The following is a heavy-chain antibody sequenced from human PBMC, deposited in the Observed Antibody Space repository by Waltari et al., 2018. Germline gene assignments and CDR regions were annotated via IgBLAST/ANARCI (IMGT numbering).Heavy chain of an antibody. D-gene: IGHD6-19*01. V-gene: IGHV4-34*01. CDR3: ARCWRSGCAL. CDR1: GGSFSGYY. Sequence: QVQLQQWGAGLLKPSETLSLTCAVYGGSFSGYYWSWIRQPPGKGLAWIGEINHSGSTNYNPSLKSRVTISVDTSKNQFSLKLSSVTAADTAVYYCARCWRSGCALWGQGTLVTVSS. J-gene: IGHJ4*02. CDR2: INHSGST.